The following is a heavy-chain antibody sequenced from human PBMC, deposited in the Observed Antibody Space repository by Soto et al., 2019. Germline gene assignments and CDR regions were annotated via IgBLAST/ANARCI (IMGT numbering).Heavy chain of an antibody. D-gene: IGHD1-1*01. CDR2: IIPIFGTA. CDR1: GGTFSSHA. CDR3: ARAGTTGTTRVYYYYGMDV. V-gene: IGHV1-69*12. Sequence: QVQLVQSGAEVKKPGSSVKVSCKASGGTFSSHAISWVRQAPGQGLEWMGGIIPIFGTANYEQKFQGRVTITADDSTSTAYMELSSLRSEDTAVYYCARAGTTGTTRVYYYYGMDVWGGGATVTVSS. J-gene: IGHJ6*04.